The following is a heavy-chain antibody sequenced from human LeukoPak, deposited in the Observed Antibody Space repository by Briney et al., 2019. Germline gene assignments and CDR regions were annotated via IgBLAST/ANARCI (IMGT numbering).Heavy chain of an antibody. J-gene: IGHJ3*02. V-gene: IGHV4-34*01. CDR2: INHSGST. CDR3: ARATMVRGVIGAFDI. Sequence: PSETLSLTCAVYGGSFSGYYWSWIRQPPGKGLEWIGEINHSGSTNYNPSLKSRVTISVDTSKNQFSLKLSSVTAAGTAVYYCARATMVRGVIGAFDIWGQGTMVTVSS. CDR1: GGSFSGYY. D-gene: IGHD3-10*01.